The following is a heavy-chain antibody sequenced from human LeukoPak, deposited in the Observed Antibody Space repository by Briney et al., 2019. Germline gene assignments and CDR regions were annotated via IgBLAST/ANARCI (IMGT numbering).Heavy chain of an antibody. CDR2: IYHSGST. CDR3: ARALSYWFDP. CDR1: GGSTSSGGYC. Sequence: SETLSLTCAVSGGSTSSGGYCWSWIRQPPGKGLEWIGYIYHSGSTYYNPSLKSRVTISVDRSKNQFSLKLSSVTAADTAVYYCARALSYWFDPWGQGTLVTVSS. J-gene: IGHJ5*02. V-gene: IGHV4-30-2*01. D-gene: IGHD3-16*01.